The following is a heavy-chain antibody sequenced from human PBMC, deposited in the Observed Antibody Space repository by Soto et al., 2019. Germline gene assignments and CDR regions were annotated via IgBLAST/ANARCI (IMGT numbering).Heavy chain of an antibody. D-gene: IGHD1-1*01. V-gene: IGHV1-2*02. J-gene: IGHJ4*02. Sequence: SVKVSCKASGFTFTGHYIHWVRQAPGQGLEWMGWINPNSGGTSYAQKFQGRLTMTTDTSITTAYMELSRLSSDDTAFYYCAKSGSLFRPSLGYFDYWGQGTLVPVSS. CDR3: AKSGSLFRPSLGYFDY. CDR1: GFTFTGHY. CDR2: INPNSGGT.